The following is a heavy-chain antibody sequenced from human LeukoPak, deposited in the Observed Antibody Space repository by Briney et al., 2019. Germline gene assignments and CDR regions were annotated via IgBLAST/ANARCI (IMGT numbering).Heavy chain of an antibody. CDR3: ARDVSSFTDFDY. Sequence: GGSLRLSCAASGFTFSGYAMHWVRQAPGKGLEWVAVISSDGRHEFYADSVKGRFTLSRDNSKNTLYVQMNSLRAEDTAVYYCARDVSSFTDFDYWGQGTLVTVSS. D-gene: IGHD3-3*02. V-gene: IGHV3-30*04. CDR1: GFTFSGYA. J-gene: IGHJ4*02. CDR2: ISSDGRHE.